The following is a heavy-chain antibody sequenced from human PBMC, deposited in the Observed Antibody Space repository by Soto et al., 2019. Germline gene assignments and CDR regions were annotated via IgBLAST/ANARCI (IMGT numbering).Heavy chain of an antibody. D-gene: IGHD6-13*01. CDR3: ARVRYSSSSWYYYGMDV. CDR1: GGTFSSYA. CDR2: IIPIFGTA. J-gene: IGHJ6*02. Sequence: QVQLVQSGAEVKKPGSSVKVSCKASGGTFSSYAISWVRQAPGQGLEWMGGIIPIFGTANYAQKFQGRVTITADESTSTAYIELSSLRSEDTAVYYCARVRYSSSSWYYYGMDVWGQGTTVTVSS. V-gene: IGHV1-69*01.